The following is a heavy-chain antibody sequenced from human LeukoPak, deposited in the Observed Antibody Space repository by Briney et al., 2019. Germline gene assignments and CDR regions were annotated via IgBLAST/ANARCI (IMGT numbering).Heavy chain of an antibody. D-gene: IGHD4-17*01. V-gene: IGHV3-48*03. J-gene: IGHJ3*02. Sequence: PAGSLRLSCAASGFAFSSYDMNWVRQAPGKGLEWVSYISTSGSTIYYGDSVKGRFTISRDNAKNSLFLQMNILSAEDTAVYYCARGSDYGVGAFDIWGQGTMVTVSS. CDR2: ISTSGSTI. CDR3: ARGSDYGVGAFDI. CDR1: GFAFSSYD.